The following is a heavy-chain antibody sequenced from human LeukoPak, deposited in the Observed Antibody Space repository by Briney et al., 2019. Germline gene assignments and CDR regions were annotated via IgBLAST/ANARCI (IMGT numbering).Heavy chain of an antibody. D-gene: IGHD5-18*01. CDR3: ARDLAYSRLDY. V-gene: IGHV3-7*01. Sequence: PGGSLRLSCAVSGLTFSSSWMDGVRQAPGKGREWGASINPDGNKKYSADSVKGRFTISRDNAENSLYLQMTSLRVEDTAFYYCARDLAYSRLDYWGQGMLVTVSS. CDR2: INPDGNKK. CDR1: GLTFSSSW. J-gene: IGHJ4*02.